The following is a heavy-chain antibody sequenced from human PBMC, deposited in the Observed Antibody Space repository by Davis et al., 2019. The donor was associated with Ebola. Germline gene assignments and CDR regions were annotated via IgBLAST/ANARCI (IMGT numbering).Heavy chain of an antibody. Sequence: ASVKVSCKASGYTFTSYGISWVRQAPGQGLEWMGWISAYNGNTYYAQKFLDRVTLTTDTSTSTAYMELTSLRSDDTAVYFCARDHSGYNYFYNGMDVWGKGTTVIVSS. J-gene: IGHJ6*04. CDR3: ARDHSGYNYFYNGMDV. CDR1: GYTFTSYG. CDR2: ISAYNGNT. V-gene: IGHV1-18*01. D-gene: IGHD5-24*01.